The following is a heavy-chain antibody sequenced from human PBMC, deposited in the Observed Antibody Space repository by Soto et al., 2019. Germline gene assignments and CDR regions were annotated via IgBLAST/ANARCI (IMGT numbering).Heavy chain of an antibody. J-gene: IGHJ3*02. CDR3: ARALILTGYYIHDAFDI. CDR2: IYYSGST. Sequence: QVQLQESGPGLVKPSETLSLTCTVSGGSISSYYWSWIRQPPGKGLEWIGYIYYSGSTNYNPSLKSRATISVDTSKNLFFLKLSSVTAADTAVYYCARALILTGYYIHDAFDIWGQGTMVTVSS. D-gene: IGHD3-9*01. V-gene: IGHV4-59*01. CDR1: GGSISSYY.